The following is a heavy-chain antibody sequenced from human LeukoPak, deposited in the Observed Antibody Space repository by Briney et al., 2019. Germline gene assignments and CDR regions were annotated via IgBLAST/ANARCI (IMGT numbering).Heavy chain of an antibody. J-gene: IGHJ4*02. CDR3: AKDEQQQLVRTFDY. CDR1: GLTFSNYA. Sequence: GGSLRLSCAASGLTFSNYAMSWVRQAPGKGLEWVSAIDSTGTTYYTDSVKGRFTISRDNSKSTLSLQMNSLRAEDTAVYYCAKDEQQQLVRTFDYWGQGTLVTVSS. V-gene: IGHV3-23*01. CDR2: IDSTGTT. D-gene: IGHD6-13*01.